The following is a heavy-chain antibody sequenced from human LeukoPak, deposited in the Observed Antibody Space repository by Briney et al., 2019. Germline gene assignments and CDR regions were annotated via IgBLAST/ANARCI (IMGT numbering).Heavy chain of an antibody. CDR1: GGSISSYY. V-gene: IGHV4-59*01. CDR3: ARTPYGFWSGYYYYYMDV. Sequence: SGTLSLTCTVSGGSISSYYWSWIRQPPGKGLEWIGYIYYSGSTNYNPSLKSRVTISVDTSKNQFSLKLSSVAAADTAVYYCARTPYGFWSGYYYYYMDVWGKGTTVTVSS. J-gene: IGHJ6*03. CDR2: IYYSGST. D-gene: IGHD3-3*01.